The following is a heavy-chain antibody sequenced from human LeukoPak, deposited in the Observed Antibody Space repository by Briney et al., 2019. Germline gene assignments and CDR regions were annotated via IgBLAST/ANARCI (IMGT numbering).Heavy chain of an antibody. Sequence: ASVKASCKASGYTFTDYYMQWVRQAPGQGLEWMGWFSPNSGGTNYAQKFQGRVTMTRDTSISTAYMELSRLRSDDTAVYYCARGGLSSTSRFIDYWGQGTLVTVSS. CDR1: GYTFTDYY. D-gene: IGHD2-2*01. CDR3: ARGGLSSTSRFIDY. J-gene: IGHJ4*02. V-gene: IGHV1-2*02. CDR2: FSPNSGGT.